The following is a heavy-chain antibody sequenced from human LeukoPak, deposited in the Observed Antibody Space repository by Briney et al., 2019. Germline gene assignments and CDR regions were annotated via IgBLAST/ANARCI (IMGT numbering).Heavy chain of an antibody. Sequence: WGSLRLSCAASGFIFSNSGMNWVRQDPGKGLEWVSTISGSGDSTYYADSVKGRFTISRDNSKNTLYLQMNSLRAEDTAVYYCAKLWQLVGDYWGQGTLVTVSS. D-gene: IGHD6-6*01. CDR1: GFIFSNSG. J-gene: IGHJ4*02. CDR2: ISGSGDST. CDR3: AKLWQLVGDY. V-gene: IGHV3-23*01.